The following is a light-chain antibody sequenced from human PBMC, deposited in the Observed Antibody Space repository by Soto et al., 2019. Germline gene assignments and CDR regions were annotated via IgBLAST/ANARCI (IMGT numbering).Light chain of an antibody. CDR3: QHYGSAART. Sequence: DIQMTQSPSTLSASVGDRVTITCRASQSISSWLAWYQQKPGKAPKLLIYDASSLESGVPSRFSGSGSGKDFTLSISRLEPEDFAVYYCQHYGSAARTFGQGTKLEIK. V-gene: IGKV1-5*01. J-gene: IGKJ2*01. CDR1: QSISSW. CDR2: DAS.